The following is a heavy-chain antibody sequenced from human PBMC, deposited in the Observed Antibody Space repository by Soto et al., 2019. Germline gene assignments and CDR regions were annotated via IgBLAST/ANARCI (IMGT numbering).Heavy chain of an antibody. J-gene: IGHJ3*02. V-gene: IGHV3-7*01. Sequence: EVQLVESGGGLVQPGGSLRLSCAASGFTFSSYWMSWVRQAPGKGLEWVANIKQDGSEKYYVDSVKGRFTISRDNAKNSLYLQMNSLRAEDTAVYYCAREAIAVAGTDAFDIWGQGTMVTVSS. CDR1: GFTFSSYW. CDR2: IKQDGSEK. CDR3: AREAIAVAGTDAFDI. D-gene: IGHD6-19*01.